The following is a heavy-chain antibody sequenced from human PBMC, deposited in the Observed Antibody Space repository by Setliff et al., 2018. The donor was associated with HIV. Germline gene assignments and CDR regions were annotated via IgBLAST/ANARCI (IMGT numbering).Heavy chain of an antibody. CDR2: IRYDGSYK. J-gene: IGHJ4*02. V-gene: IGHV3-30*02. Sequence: GGSLRLSCEASGFTFSSYAMHWVRQAPGKGLEWVAFIRYDGSYKYYADSVKGRFTISRDNSKNTLYLQMNSLRAEDTAVYYCAKAELSSGRYYFDYWGQGTLVTVSS. D-gene: IGHD6-19*01. CDR1: GFTFSSYA. CDR3: AKAELSSGRYYFDY.